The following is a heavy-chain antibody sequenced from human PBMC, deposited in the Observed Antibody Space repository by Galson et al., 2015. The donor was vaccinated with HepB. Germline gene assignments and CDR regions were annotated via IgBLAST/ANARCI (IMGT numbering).Heavy chain of an antibody. CDR2: IDPSDSYI. CDR1: GYSFTSYW. Sequence: QSGAEVKKPGESLRISCKGSGYSFTSYWISWVRQMPGKGLEWMGRIDPSDSYINYSPSFQGHVTISADKSISTAYLQWSSLKASDTAMYYCARHSIAVAGTNYYYYYYMDVWGKGTTVTVSS. V-gene: IGHV5-10-1*01. D-gene: IGHD6-19*01. CDR3: ARHSIAVAGTNYYYYYYMDV. J-gene: IGHJ6*03.